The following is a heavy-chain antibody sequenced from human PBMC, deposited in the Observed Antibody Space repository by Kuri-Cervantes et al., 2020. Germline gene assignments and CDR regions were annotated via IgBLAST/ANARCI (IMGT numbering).Heavy chain of an antibody. V-gene: IGHV1-8*01. Sequence: ASVKVSCKASGYTFTSYDINWVRQATGQGLEWMGWMNPNSGNTNYAQKLQGRVTMTTDTSTSTAYMELRSLRSDDTAVYYCARGMGENYYDSSGYYDYWGQGTLVTVSS. D-gene: IGHD3-22*01. CDR2: MNPNSGNT. J-gene: IGHJ4*02. CDR1: GYTFTSYD. CDR3: ARGMGENYYDSSGYYDY.